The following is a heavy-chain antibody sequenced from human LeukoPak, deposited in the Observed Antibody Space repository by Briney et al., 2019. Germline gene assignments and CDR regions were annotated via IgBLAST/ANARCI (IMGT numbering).Heavy chain of an antibody. J-gene: IGHJ6*02. CDR1: GYGFNSYW. Sequence: GGALKISCQGSGYGFNSYWIGWVRPMPGKGLEWMGIIYPGNSDTRYSPSFQGQVTISADKSINTAYLQWSSLKASDTAMYYCARPREPYYYYYGMDVWGQGTTVTVSS. V-gene: IGHV5-51*01. CDR3: ARPREPYYYYYGMDV. CDR2: IYPGNSDT. D-gene: IGHD1-14*01.